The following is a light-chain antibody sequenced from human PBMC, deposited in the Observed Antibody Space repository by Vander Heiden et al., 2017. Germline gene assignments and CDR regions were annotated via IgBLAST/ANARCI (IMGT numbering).Light chain of an antibody. V-gene: IGKV1-6*01. J-gene: IGKJ1*01. Sequence: AVQMTQSPSSLSASVGDRVTITCRASQGIRSDLSWYQQKPGKAPKLLIYAASSLQSGVPSRFSGSGSGTDFTLTISSLQSEDFATYYWLQDDNYPWTFGQGTKVETK. CDR1: QGIRSD. CDR3: LQDDNYPWT. CDR2: AAS.